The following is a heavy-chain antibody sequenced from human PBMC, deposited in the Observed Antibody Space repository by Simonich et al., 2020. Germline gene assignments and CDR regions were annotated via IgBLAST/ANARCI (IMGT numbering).Heavy chain of an antibody. J-gene: IGHJ6*03. CDR3: ARGALTGDYYYMDV. CDR2: INPNSGGT. Sequence: QVQLVQSGAEEKKTGDSEKVACKASGYTFTVDYMKGGRQAPGQGLVWMGRINPNSGGTNYAKKIQGRVTMTRDTSISTAYMELSRLRSDDTAVYYCARGALTGDYYYMDVWGKGTTVTVSS. CDR1: GYTFTVDY. V-gene: IGHV1-2*02. D-gene: IGHD7-27*01.